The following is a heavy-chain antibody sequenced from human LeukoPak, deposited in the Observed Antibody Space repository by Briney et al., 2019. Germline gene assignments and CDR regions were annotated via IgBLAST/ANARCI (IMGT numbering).Heavy chain of an antibody. J-gene: IGHJ3*02. CDR2: IYDSGST. Sequence: SQTLSLTCTVSGASIRSGDYYWSWIRQPPGKGLEWIGYIYDSGSTYYNPSLKSRITISVDTSENRFSLKPSSVTATDTAVYYCARDCSGGSCYGAFDIWGQGTMVTVSS. CDR1: GASIRSGDYY. CDR3: ARDCSGGSCYGAFDI. D-gene: IGHD2-15*01. V-gene: IGHV4-30-4*01.